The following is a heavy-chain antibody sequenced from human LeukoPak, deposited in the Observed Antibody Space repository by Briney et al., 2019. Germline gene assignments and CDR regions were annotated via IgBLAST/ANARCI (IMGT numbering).Heavy chain of an antibody. D-gene: IGHD3/OR15-3a*01. CDR1: GGSISSYY. V-gene: IGHV4-34*01. CDR3: ATDRTGGFDY. CDR2: INHSGST. J-gene: IGHJ4*02. Sequence: TASETLSLTCTVSGGSISSYYWTWIRQPPGQGLEWIGEINHSGSTNYNPSLKSRVTISVDTSKNHFSLKLTSVTAADTAVYYCATDRTGGFDYWGQGTLVTVSS.